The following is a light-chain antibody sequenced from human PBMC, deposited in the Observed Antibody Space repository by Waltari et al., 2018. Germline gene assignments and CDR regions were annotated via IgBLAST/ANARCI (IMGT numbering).Light chain of an antibody. Sequence: EIVLTQSPGTLSLSSGERATLACRASQSVGRSLALYQQKPVQAPRLLIYGASSRATGIPDRFSGSGSGTDFSLTISRLGPEDFAVYYCQHYVRLPATFGQGTKVEIK. V-gene: IGKV3-20*01. CDR1: QSVGRS. CDR3: QHYVRLPAT. J-gene: IGKJ1*01. CDR2: GAS.